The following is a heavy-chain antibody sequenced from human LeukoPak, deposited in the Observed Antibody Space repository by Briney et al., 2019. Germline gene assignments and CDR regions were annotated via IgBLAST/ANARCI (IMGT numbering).Heavy chain of an antibody. CDR2: ISSRGDST. J-gene: IGHJ4*02. D-gene: IGHD6-19*01. CDR3: VKGPRPDITVAHTVEN. V-gene: IGHV3-23*01. Sequence: PGGALRLSCAASGFIFSNYAMSWVRQVPGRGLEWVSTISSRGDSTYVADSVKGRFTISRDNSKNSLYLQMNTARAEDTAVYYCVKGPRPDITVAHTVENWGQGTLVTVSS. CDR1: GFIFSNYA.